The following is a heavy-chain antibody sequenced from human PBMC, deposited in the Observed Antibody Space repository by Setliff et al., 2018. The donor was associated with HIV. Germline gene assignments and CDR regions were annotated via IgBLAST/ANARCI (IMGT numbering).Heavy chain of an antibody. D-gene: IGHD3-3*01. CDR1: GGSISSGSYY. Sequence: SETLSLTCTVSGGSISSGSYYWSWIRQPAGKGLEWIGHMYTSGSTNYNPSLKSRVTISADTSKNKFSLNLSSVTAADTAVYYCARHLLDYNFWSGYSTQNCFNYWGQGALVTVSS. J-gene: IGHJ4*02. CDR3: ARHLLDYNFWSGYSTQNCFNY. CDR2: MYTSGST. V-gene: IGHV4-61*09.